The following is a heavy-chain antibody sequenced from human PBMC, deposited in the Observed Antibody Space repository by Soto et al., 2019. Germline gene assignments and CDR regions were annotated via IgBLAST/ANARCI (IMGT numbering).Heavy chain of an antibody. Sequence: PGGSLRLSCAASGFTFSSYSMNWVRQAPGKGLEWVSSISSSSSYIYYADSVKGRFTISRDNAKNSLYLQMNSLRAEDMAVYYCARIEMASSDAFDIWGQGTMVTVSS. J-gene: IGHJ3*02. CDR1: GFTFSSYS. D-gene: IGHD2-15*01. CDR3: ARIEMASSDAFDI. CDR2: ISSSSSYI. V-gene: IGHV3-21*01.